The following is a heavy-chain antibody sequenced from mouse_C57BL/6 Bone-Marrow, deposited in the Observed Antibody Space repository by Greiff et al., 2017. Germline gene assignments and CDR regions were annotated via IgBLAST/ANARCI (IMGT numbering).Heavy chain of an antibody. Sequence: QVQLQQSGPELVKPGASVKISCKASGYAFSSSWMNWVKQRPGKGLEWIGRIYPGDGDTNYNGKFKGKATLTADKSSSTAYMQLSSLTSEDSAVYFCARFSYYDPFFDYWGQGTTLTVSS. CDR3: ARFSYYDPFFDY. V-gene: IGHV1-82*01. CDR1: GYAFSSSW. J-gene: IGHJ2*01. D-gene: IGHD2-4*01. CDR2: IYPGDGDT.